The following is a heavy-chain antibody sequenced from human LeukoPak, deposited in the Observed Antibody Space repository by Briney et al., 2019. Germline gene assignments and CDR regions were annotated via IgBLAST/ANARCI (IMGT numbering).Heavy chain of an antibody. Sequence: GVSLKISCKGSGYSFTSYWIGWVRQMPGKGLEWMGIIYPGDSDTRYSPSFQGQVTISADKSISTAYLQWSSLKASDTAMYYCARFGYSGSYYEYGDYCGQGTLVTVSS. V-gene: IGHV5-51*01. CDR2: IYPGDSDT. J-gene: IGHJ4*02. D-gene: IGHD1-26*01. CDR1: GYSFTSYW. CDR3: ARFGYSGSYYEYGDY.